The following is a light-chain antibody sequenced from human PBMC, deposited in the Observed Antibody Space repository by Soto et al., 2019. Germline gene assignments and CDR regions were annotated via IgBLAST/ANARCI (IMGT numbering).Light chain of an antibody. J-gene: IGKJ2*01. V-gene: IGKV1-39*01. CDR3: QQSYSTPYT. CDR2: ATS. Sequence: DMEMTQSPSSLSASVGDRVTITCRARQSIGNFLHWYQQQPGKAPRLLIYATSSLQSGVPSRFSGSGSGTDXTXTIXXXXXEDXXTYYCQQSYSTPYTFGXGXKLEI. CDR1: QSIGNF.